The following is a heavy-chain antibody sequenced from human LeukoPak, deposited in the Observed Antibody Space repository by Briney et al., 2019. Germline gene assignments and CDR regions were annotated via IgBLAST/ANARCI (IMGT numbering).Heavy chain of an antibody. Sequence: PGGSLRLSCEASGFTSHNHGMSWVRQAPGKGLEWISVISGSSMSTYYADSVKGRFTVSRDNSKNTVYLQMSSLRVEDSAIYYCGKDSRPSVTTFRSRWTDYWGQGILVTVSS. V-gene: IGHV3-23*01. CDR3: GKDSRPSVTTFRSRWTDY. CDR2: ISGSSMST. D-gene: IGHD4-11*01. CDR1: GFTSHNHG. J-gene: IGHJ4*02.